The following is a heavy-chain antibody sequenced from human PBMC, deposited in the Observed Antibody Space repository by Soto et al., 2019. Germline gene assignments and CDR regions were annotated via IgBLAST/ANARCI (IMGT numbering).Heavy chain of an antibody. CDR3: ARVGYCTNGVCSHLKLYYYYSYGMDV. V-gene: IGHV4-34*01. D-gene: IGHD2-8*01. CDR2: INHSGST. Sequence: QVHLQQWGAGLLNPSETLSLTCAVYGGSFSGYYWSWIRQPPGKGLECIGEINHSGSTNYNPSLKSRVTIAVDTSTNQFSLKLSSVTAADTAVYYCARVGYCTNGVCSHLKLYYYYSYGMDVWGQGTTVTVSS. CDR1: GGSFSGYY. J-gene: IGHJ6*02.